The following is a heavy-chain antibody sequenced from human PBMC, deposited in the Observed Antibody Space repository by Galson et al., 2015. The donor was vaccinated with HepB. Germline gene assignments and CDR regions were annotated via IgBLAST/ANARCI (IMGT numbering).Heavy chain of an antibody. Sequence: SVKVSCKASGGTFSCYAISWVRQAPGQGLEWMGGIIPIFGTANYAQKFQGRVTITADESTSTAYMELSSLRSEDTAVYYCASSGAGTMDYWGQGTLVTVSS. CDR2: IIPIFGTA. V-gene: IGHV1-69*13. J-gene: IGHJ4*02. D-gene: IGHD6-19*01. CDR3: ASSGAGTMDY. CDR1: GGTFSCYA.